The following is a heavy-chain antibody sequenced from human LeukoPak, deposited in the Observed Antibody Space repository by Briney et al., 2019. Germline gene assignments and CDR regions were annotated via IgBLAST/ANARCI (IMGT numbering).Heavy chain of an antibody. J-gene: IGHJ5*02. CDR3: ARVGPLTGTTDWFDP. Sequence: SVKVSCMASGYTFTGYYMHWVRQAPGQGLEWMGWINPNSGGTNYAQKFQGRVTMTRDTSISTAYMELSRLRSDDTAVYYCARVGPLTGTTDWFDPWGQGTLVTVSS. CDR2: INPNSGGT. V-gene: IGHV1-2*02. CDR1: GYTFTGYY. D-gene: IGHD1-7*01.